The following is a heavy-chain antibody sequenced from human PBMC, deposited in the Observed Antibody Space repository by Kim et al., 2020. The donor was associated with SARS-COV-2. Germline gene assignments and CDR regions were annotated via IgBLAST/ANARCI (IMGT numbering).Heavy chain of an antibody. J-gene: IGHJ4*02. CDR1: GFSLSTSGMA. D-gene: IGHD3-16*01. Sequence: SGPTLVNAAETLTLTCTFSGFSLSTSGMAVGWIRQSPGNALEWIALVYWDDYKRYRPSLKSRLTVTKDTSKNQVTLTMTNVDPVDTATYYCAQMIYADFAFHSWGPGSLVTVS. CDR2: VYWDDYK. V-gene: IGHV2-5*02. CDR3: AQMIYADFAFHS.